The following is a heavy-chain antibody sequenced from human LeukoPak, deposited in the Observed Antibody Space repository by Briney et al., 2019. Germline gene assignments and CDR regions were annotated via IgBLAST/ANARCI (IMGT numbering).Heavy chain of an antibody. CDR1: GFTFTIYA. Sequence: GRSLRLSCEVSGFTFTIYAVHWVRQAPGKGLEWVAITSSDESHKDYADSERGRFTIYKDNSKNTLYLQMKSLKAEDTSVFSCATTHLNSQAFDVWGQGTMVTVAS. CDR2: TSSDESHK. J-gene: IGHJ3*01. CDR3: ATTHLNSQAFDV. V-gene: IGHV3-30*01. D-gene: IGHD4-23*01.